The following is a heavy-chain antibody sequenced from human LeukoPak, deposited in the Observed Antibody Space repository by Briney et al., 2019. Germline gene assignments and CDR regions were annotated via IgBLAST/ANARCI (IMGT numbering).Heavy chain of an antibody. CDR2: IYYNGGT. CDR3: ARAFRARYFDL. J-gene: IGHJ2*01. CDR1: GGSIGYYY. D-gene: IGHD2/OR15-2a*01. Sequence: SETLSLTCTVSGGSIGYYYWSWIRQPPGKGLEWIGYIYYNGGTNSNPSLKSRVTISVDTSKNQFSLKLSSVTAADTAVYYCARAFRARYFDLWGRGTLVTVSS. V-gene: IGHV4-59*08.